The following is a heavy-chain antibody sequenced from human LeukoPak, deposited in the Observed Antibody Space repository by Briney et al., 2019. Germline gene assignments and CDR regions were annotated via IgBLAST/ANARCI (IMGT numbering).Heavy chain of an antibody. CDR3: AKSTYDFWSGYSIPTTLCPFVDY. V-gene: IGHV3-23*01. J-gene: IGHJ4*02. D-gene: IGHD3-3*01. CDR1: GVTFSGYA. Sequence: GGSLRLSCAASGVTFSGYAMSWIRQAPGKGLEWVSAISGSGGSKYYPDPEKGGSTISRHNSKNTLYLQMTSLRAEDTPVYYCAKSTYDFWSGYSIPTTLCPFVDYWGQGTLVTVSS. CDR2: ISGSGGSK.